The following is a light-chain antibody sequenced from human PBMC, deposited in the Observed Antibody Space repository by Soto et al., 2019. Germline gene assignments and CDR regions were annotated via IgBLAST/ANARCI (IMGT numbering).Light chain of an antibody. J-gene: IGKJ5*01. CDR3: QPRRNLPPIT. V-gene: IGKV3-11*01. Sequence: MKQFPDTLSLSQVETATLSFSASQNVDKFLAWYQQRPGQPPRLLIFDSSNRATGVPVRFSGSGSGTVFTLTIGSLEPEDSAVYYCQPRRNLPPITFGQGIRPAIK. CDR2: DSS. CDR1: QNVDKF.